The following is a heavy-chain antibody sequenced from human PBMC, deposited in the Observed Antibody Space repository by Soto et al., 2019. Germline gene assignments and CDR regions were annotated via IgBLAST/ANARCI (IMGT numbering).Heavy chain of an antibody. D-gene: IGHD6-13*01. CDR2: ISGSGEET. Sequence: GSSFELCSVGSMDRLTLKAMSWLRHPPGKGLQWVSTISGSGEETYYADSVKGRFTISSDRSKNTLYLQMDSLRAEDTAVYYCARLPGGTAPRTDDWGQGPLGTAAS. J-gene: IGHJ1*01. CDR3: ARLPGGTAPRTDD. CDR1: MDRLTLKA. V-gene: IGHV3-23*01.